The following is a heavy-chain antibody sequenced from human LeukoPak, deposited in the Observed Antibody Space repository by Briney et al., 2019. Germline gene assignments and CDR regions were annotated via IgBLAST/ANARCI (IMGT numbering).Heavy chain of an antibody. V-gene: IGHV1-69*05. CDR1: GGTFSSYA. Sequence: GASVKVSCKASGGTFSSYAISWVRQAPGQGLEWMGGIIPIFGTANYAQKFQGRVTITTDESTSTAYMELSSLRSEDTAVYYCARDVSGSYYVGSLRFDYWGQGTLVTVSS. J-gene: IGHJ4*02. D-gene: IGHD1-26*01. CDR2: IIPIFGTA. CDR3: ARDVSGSYYVGSLRFDY.